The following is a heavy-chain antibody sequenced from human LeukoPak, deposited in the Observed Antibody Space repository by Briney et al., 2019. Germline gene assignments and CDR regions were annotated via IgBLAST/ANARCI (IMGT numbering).Heavy chain of an antibody. V-gene: IGHV4-4*07. CDR1: GGSISSYY. Sequence: PSETLSLTCTVSGGSISSYYWSWIRQPAGKGLEWIGRIYTSGSTNYNPSLKSRVTMSVDTSKNQFSLKLSSVTAADTAVYYCARHLYSSSVYYYYMDVWGKGTTVTVSS. CDR3: ARHLYSSSVYYYYMDV. J-gene: IGHJ6*03. CDR2: IYTSGST. D-gene: IGHD6-6*01.